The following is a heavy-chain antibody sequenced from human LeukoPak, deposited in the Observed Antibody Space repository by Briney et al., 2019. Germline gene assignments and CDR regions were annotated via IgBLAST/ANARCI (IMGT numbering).Heavy chain of an antibody. CDR3: AREGYDILTGYWIYYYYYYMDV. J-gene: IGHJ6*03. CDR2: ISGSGGST. CDR1: GFTFSSYG. V-gene: IGHV3-23*01. D-gene: IGHD3-9*01. Sequence: GGSLRLSCAASGFTFSSYGMSWVRQAPGQGLEWVSAISGSGGSTYYADSVKGRFTISRDNSKNTLYLQMNSLKTEDTAVYYCAREGYDILTGYWIYYYYYYMDVWGKGTTVTVSS.